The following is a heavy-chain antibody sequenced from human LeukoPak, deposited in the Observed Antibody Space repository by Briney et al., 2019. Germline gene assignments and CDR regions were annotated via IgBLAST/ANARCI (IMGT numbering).Heavy chain of an antibody. CDR3: ARGMVRGVPDY. V-gene: IGHV3-21*01. CDR1: GFTFSSYS. J-gene: IGHJ4*02. D-gene: IGHD3-10*01. CDR2: ISSSSSYI. Sequence: GGSLRLPCAASGFTFSSYSMNWVRQAPGKGLEWVSSISSSSSYIHYADSVKGRITISRDNAKNSLFLQMKSLRAEDTAVYYCARGMVRGVPDYWGQGTLVTVSS.